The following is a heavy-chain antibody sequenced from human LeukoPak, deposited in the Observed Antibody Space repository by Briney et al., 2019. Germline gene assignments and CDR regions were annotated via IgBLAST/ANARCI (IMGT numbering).Heavy chain of an antibody. CDR1: GGSISSGGYY. D-gene: IGHD3-10*01. CDR2: MYTSGNT. V-gene: IGHV4-61*02. J-gene: IGHJ6*03. CDR3: ARETWSAYYYGSGSYYNLVGDYYYYMDV. Sequence: PSETLSLTCTVSGGSISSGGYYWSWIRQPAGKGLEWIGRMYTSGNTNYNPSLKSRATISVDTSKNQFSLKLSSVTAADTAVYYCARETWSAYYYGSGSYYNLVGDYYYYMDVWGKGTTVTVSS.